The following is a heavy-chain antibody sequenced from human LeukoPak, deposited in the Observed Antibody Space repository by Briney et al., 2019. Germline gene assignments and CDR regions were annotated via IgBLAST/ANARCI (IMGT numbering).Heavy chain of an antibody. J-gene: IGHJ4*02. CDR3: AGGRLGELTLYAY. CDR1: GGSFSGYY. D-gene: IGHD3-16*02. CDR2: INHSGST. V-gene: IGHV4-34*01. Sequence: KSSETLSLTCAVYGGSFSGYYWSWIRQPPGKGLEWIGEINHSGSTNYNPSLKSRVTISVDTSKNQFSLKLSSVTAADTAVYYCAGGRLGELTLYAYWGQGTLVTVSS.